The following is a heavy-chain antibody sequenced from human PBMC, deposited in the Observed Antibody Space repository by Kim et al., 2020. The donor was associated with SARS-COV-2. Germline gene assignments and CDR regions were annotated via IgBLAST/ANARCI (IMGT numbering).Heavy chain of an antibody. CDR1: GGSISSYY. J-gene: IGHJ6*02. V-gene: IGHV4-59*01. CDR2: IYYSGST. CDR3: ARVARNYYDSSGYYYYYHYYGMDV. Sequence: SETLSLTCTVSGGSISSYYWSWIRQPPGKGLEWIGYIYYSGSTNYNPSLKSRVTISVDTSKNQFSLKLSSVTAADTAVYYCARVARNYYDSSGYYYYYHYYGMDVWGQGTTVTVSS. D-gene: IGHD3-22*01.